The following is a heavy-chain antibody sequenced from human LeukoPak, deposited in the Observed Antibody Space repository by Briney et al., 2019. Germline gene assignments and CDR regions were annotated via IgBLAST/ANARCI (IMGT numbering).Heavy chain of an antibody. J-gene: IGHJ4*02. CDR3: ARTDSGRYSYFDY. D-gene: IGHD1-26*01. V-gene: IGHV4-39*01. CDR2: LFYTGET. Sequence: SETLSLNCIVSDGSISSSSYYWGWIRQPPGKGLEWNGNLFYTGETFYNPSLNSRVTISVDTSKSQSSLRLSSVTAADTAVYYCARTDSGRYSYFDYWGQGTLVTVSS. CDR1: DGSISSSSYY.